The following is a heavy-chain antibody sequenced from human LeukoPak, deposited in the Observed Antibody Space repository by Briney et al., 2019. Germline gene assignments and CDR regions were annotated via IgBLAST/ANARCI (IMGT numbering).Heavy chain of an antibody. V-gene: IGHV6-1*01. D-gene: IGHD3-10*01. Sequence: SQTLSLTCAISGDSVSSKSAAWNWIRQSPSRGLEWLGRTYYRSKSYNDYAVSLKSRIIINPDTSKNQFSLQLNSVTPEDTAVYYCARDRDYYGSGTYYRNWFDPWGQGTLVTVSS. CDR2: TYYRSKSYN. CDR1: GDSVSSKSAA. CDR3: ARDRDYYGSGTYYRNWFDP. J-gene: IGHJ5*02.